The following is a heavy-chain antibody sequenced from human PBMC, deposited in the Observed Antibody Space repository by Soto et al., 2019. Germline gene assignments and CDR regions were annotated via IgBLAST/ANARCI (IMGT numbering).Heavy chain of an antibody. CDR3: AKDEVRTPSLYAMDA. J-gene: IGHJ6*02. CDR1: GFTFSTYG. D-gene: IGHD3-10*01. CDR2: ISYDGSNR. Sequence: GSLRLSCAASGFTFSTYGMHWVRQAPGKGLEWVALISYDGSNRNSADSVKGRFTISRDNSKNTLYLQMNSLRVEDTAVYYCAKDEVRTPSLYAMDAWGQGTTVTVSS. V-gene: IGHV3-30*18.